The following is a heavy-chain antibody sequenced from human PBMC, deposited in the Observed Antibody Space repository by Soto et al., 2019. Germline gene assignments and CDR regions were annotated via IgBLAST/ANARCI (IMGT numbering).Heavy chain of an antibody. D-gene: IGHD3-3*01. CDR1: GYTLTELS. J-gene: IGHJ4*02. Sequence: ASVKVSCKVSGYTLTELSMHWVRQAPGKGLEWMGGFDPEDGETIYAQKFQGRVTMTEDTSTDTAYMELSSLRSEDTAVYYCATSGDYDFWSGYYGPGSFDSWGQGTLVTVSS. CDR2: FDPEDGET. V-gene: IGHV1-24*01. CDR3: ATSGDYDFWSGYYGPGSFDS.